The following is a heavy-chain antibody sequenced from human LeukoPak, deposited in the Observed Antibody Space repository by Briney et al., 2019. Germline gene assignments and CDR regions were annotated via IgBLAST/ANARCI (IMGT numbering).Heavy chain of an antibody. D-gene: IGHD6-13*01. CDR2: INTNTGNP. V-gene: IGHV7-4-1*02. CDR3: ARDQSSSWSYYYYMDV. J-gene: IGHJ6*03. Sequence: ASVKVSCKASGYTFTSYAMNWVRQAPGQGLEWMRWINTNTGNPTYAQGFTGRFVFSLDTSVSTAYLQISSLKAEDTAVYYCARDQSSSWSYYYYMDVWGKGTTVTVSS. CDR1: GYTFTSYA.